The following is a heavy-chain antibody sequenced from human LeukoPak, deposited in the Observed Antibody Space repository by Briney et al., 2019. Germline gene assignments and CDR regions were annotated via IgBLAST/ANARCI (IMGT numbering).Heavy chain of an antibody. V-gene: IGHV1-69*13. CDR3: ARGGRAGNNWFDP. CDR1: GGTFSSYA. D-gene: IGHD1-1*01. J-gene: IGHJ5*02. Sequence: ASVKVSCKASGGTFSSYAISWVRQAPGQGLEWMGGIIPIFGTANYAQKFQGRVTITADESTSTAYMELSSLRSEDTAVYYCARGGRAGNNWFDPWGQGTLVTVSS. CDR2: IIPIFGTA.